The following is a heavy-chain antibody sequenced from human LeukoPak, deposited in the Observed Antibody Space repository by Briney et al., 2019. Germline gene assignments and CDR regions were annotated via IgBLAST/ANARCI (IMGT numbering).Heavy chain of an antibody. J-gene: IGHJ4*02. CDR2: IWYDASNK. CDR3: AKNYRHSSSSLYFDY. Sequence: GGSLRLSCATSGFSFSAYGMHWVRQAPGKGLEGVAYIWYDASNKDYASSVKGRFTISRDNSKNTLYLQMNSLRAEDTAVYYCAKNYRHSSSSLYFDYWGQGTLVTVSS. CDR1: GFSFSAYG. D-gene: IGHD6-6*01. V-gene: IGHV3-30*02.